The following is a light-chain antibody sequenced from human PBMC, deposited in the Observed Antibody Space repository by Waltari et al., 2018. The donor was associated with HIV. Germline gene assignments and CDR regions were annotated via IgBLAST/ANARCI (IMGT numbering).Light chain of an antibody. V-gene: IGKV1-12*01. CDR3: QQADGLPWT. Sequence: DIQMTQSPFFVSASVGDRVTITCRASQAISSLLTWYQQRPGAAPKLLIYASSTLQSGVPTRFSGGRSGANFTLTISSLQPEDFATYFCQQADGLPWTFGQGTKVEMK. J-gene: IGKJ1*01. CDR2: ASS. CDR1: QAISSL.